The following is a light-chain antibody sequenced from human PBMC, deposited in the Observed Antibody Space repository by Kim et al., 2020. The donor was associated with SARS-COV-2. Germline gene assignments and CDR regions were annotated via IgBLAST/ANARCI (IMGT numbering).Light chain of an antibody. CDR2: AVS. CDR1: SSDVGGYSY. J-gene: IGLJ2*01. CDR3: SSYTSSGTFRVL. V-gene: IGLV2-14*03. Sequence: QSALTQPASVSGSPGQSITISCTGTSSDVGGYSYVSWYQQHPGKAPKLMIYAVSKRPSGFSNRFSASKSGNTASLTISGLQAEDEADYYCSSYTSSGTFRVLSGGGTQLTVL.